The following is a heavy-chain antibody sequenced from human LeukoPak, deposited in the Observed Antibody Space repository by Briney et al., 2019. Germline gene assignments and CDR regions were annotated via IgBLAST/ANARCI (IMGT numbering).Heavy chain of an antibody. V-gene: IGHV4-59*01. CDR2: IYNRGST. CDR1: GGSISSYY. J-gene: IGHJ3*02. CDR3: ARDRPGIGVAGDAFDI. Sequence: PSETLSLTCTVSGGSISSYYWSWIRQPPGKGLEWIGYIYNRGSTNYNPSLKSRVTISVDTSKNQFSLKLRSVTAADTAVYYCARDRPGIGVAGDAFDIWGQGTMVTVSS. D-gene: IGHD6-19*01.